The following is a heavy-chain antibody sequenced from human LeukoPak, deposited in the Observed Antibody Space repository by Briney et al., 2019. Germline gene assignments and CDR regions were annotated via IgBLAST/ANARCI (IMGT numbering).Heavy chain of an antibody. CDR3: ARSYYDILFGYPKNNWFDP. CDR1: GYIFTSFA. Sequence: ASVKAACKASGYIFTSFAIHWVRQAPGQRLEWMGWINGGNGKTQYSQKFQGRVTITRDTSANTAYMELSSLRSEDTAVYYCARSYYDILFGYPKNNWFDPWGQGTLVTVSS. V-gene: IGHV1-3*01. J-gene: IGHJ5*02. CDR2: INGGNGKT. D-gene: IGHD3-9*01.